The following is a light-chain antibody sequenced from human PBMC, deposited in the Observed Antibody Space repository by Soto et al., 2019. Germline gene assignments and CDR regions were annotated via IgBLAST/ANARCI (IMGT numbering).Light chain of an antibody. CDR1: QSVSSSY. CDR3: QQYGRSWWT. CDR2: GAS. V-gene: IGKV3-20*01. Sequence: EIVLTQSPGTLSLSPGERATLSCRTSQSVSSSYLAWYQQKPGQAPRLLIYGASSRATGIPDRFSGSGSRTDFTLTISRLEPEDFAVYYCQQYGRSWWTFGQGTKVEIK. J-gene: IGKJ1*01.